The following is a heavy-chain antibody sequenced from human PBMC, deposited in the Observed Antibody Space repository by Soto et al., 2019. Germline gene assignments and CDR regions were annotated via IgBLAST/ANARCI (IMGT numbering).Heavy chain of an antibody. CDR2: IYPGDSDT. Sequence: GESLRISCKGAGYSFTGNGIAWVRQMPGKGLEWMGIIYPGDSDTRYSPSFQGQVTISADKSISTAFLQWSSLKASDTAMYYCARGRTNHGMDVWGQGTTVTVSS. CDR1: GYSFTGNG. J-gene: IGHJ6*02. V-gene: IGHV5-51*01. CDR3: ARGRTNHGMDV. D-gene: IGHD1-1*01.